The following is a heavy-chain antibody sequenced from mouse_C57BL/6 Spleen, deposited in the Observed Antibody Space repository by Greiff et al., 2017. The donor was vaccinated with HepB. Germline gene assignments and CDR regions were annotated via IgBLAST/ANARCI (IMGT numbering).Heavy chain of an antibody. CDR3: TRKDYCGTPLAY. J-gene: IGHJ3*01. V-gene: IGHV1-15*01. Sequence: VQLQQSGAELVRPGASVTLSCKASGYTFTDYEMHWVKQTPVHGLEWIGAIDPETGGTAYNQKFKGKAILTADKSSSTAYMELRSLTSEDSAVYYCTRKDYCGTPLAYWGQGTLVTVSA. CDR1: GYTFTDYE. CDR2: IDPETGGT. D-gene: IGHD1-1*01.